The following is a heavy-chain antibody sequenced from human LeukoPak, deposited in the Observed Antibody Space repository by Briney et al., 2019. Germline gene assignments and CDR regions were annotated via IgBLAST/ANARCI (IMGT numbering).Heavy chain of an antibody. CDR2: ISGSGGST. CDR3: ARDLGHYDSSGYRGY. V-gene: IGHV3-23*01. D-gene: IGHD3-22*01. J-gene: IGHJ4*02. Sequence: GGSLRLSCAASGFTFSSYAMSSVRQAPGKGLEWVSAISGSGGSTYYADSVKGRFTISRDNAKNSLYLQMNSLRAEDTAVYYCARDLGHYDSSGYRGYWGQGTLVTVSS. CDR1: GFTFSSYA.